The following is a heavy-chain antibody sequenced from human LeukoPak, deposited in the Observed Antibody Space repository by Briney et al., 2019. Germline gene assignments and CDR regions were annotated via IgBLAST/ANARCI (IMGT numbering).Heavy chain of an antibody. Sequence: GGSLRLSCAASGLTFSSHWTHWVRQAPGKGLVWVSRITNDGSSTTYADSVKGRFTISRDNSKNTIYLQMNSLRVDDTAVYYCAKEGIYMKSSLEDWGRGTLVTVSS. V-gene: IGHV3-74*01. D-gene: IGHD5-12*01. CDR3: AKEGIYMKSSLED. J-gene: IGHJ4*02. CDR2: ITNDGSST. CDR1: GLTFSSHW.